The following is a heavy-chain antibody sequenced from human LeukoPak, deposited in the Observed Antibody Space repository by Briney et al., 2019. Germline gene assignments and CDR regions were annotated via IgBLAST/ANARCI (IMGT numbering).Heavy chain of an antibody. CDR3: AHSPRGRSSGHGWFDP. D-gene: IGHD6-19*01. J-gene: IGHJ5*02. CDR1: GFSLSTSGVG. V-gene: IGHV2-5*01. Sequence: SGPTLVNPTQTLTLTCTFSGFSLSTSGVGVGWIRQPPGKALEWLALIYWNDDKRYSPSLKSRLTITKDTSKNQVVLTMTNMDPVDTATYYCAHSPRGRSSGHGWFDPWGQGTLVTVSS. CDR2: IYWNDDK.